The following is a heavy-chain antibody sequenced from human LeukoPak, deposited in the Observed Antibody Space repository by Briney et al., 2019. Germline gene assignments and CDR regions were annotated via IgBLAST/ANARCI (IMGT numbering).Heavy chain of an antibody. CDR1: GYTFTNYD. CDR3: ARGGYSGYDFGGVGLEP. V-gene: IGHV1-8*01. J-gene: IGHJ5*02. Sequence: ASVKVSCKASGYTFTNYDINWVRQAPGEGPEWMGWMNSNSGNTGYAQKFQGRVAMTRNTAISTAYMELSSLKSEDTAVYYCARGGYSGYDFGGVGLEPWGQGTLVTVSS. CDR2: MNSNSGNT. D-gene: IGHD5-12*01.